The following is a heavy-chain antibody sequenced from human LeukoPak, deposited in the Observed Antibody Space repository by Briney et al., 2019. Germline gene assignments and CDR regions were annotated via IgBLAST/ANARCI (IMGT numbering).Heavy chain of an antibody. J-gene: IGHJ4*02. CDR1: RFTFTSYA. Sequence: GGSLRLSCAASRFTFTSYAVSWVRQAPGKGLEWVSAISGSGGSTYYADSVKGLFTISRENSKNTLYLQMNSLRAEDTAVYYCAKAQRIHACSSTSCYALDYWGQGTLVTVSS. V-gene: IGHV3-23*01. CDR2: ISGSGGST. CDR3: AKAQRIHACSSTSCYALDY. D-gene: IGHD2-2*01.